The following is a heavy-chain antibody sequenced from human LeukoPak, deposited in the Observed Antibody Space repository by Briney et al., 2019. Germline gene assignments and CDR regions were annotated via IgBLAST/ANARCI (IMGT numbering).Heavy chain of an antibody. Sequence: APVKLSLTSSGYTFSSYYIHRVRQAPGQGLEWMGIFYASDGTSRYAQKFQGRLTMTRDTATSTVYMELSSLISEDTAVYYCARAIPAGVAQYFQHWGQGTLVTVSS. V-gene: IGHV1-46*01. D-gene: IGHD6-13*01. J-gene: IGHJ1*01. CDR1: GYTFSSYY. CDR3: ARAIPAGVAQYFQH. CDR2: FYASDGTS.